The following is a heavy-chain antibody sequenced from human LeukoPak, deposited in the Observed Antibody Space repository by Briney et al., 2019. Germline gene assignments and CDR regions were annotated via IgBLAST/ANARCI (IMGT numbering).Heavy chain of an antibody. Sequence: GGSLRLSCAASGFTFSSYAMSWVRQAPGKGLEWVSAISGNGGSTYYADSVKGRFTISRENSKNTLYLQMNSLRAEDTAVYYCAKDLEDIVVVVAATLGAFDIWGQGTMVTVSS. V-gene: IGHV3-23*01. J-gene: IGHJ3*02. D-gene: IGHD2-15*01. CDR3: AKDLEDIVVVVAATLGAFDI. CDR2: ISGNGGST. CDR1: GFTFSSYA.